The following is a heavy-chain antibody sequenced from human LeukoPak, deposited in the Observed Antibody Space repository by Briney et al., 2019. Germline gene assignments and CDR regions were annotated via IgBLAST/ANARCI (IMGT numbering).Heavy chain of an antibody. CDR2: IIPIFGTA. J-gene: IGHJ3*02. CDR1: GGTFSSYA. Sequence: SVKVSCKASGGTFSSYAISWVRQAPGQGLEWMGGIIPIFGTANYAQKFQGRVTITADESTSTAYMELSRLRSDDTAVYYCARARLDAFDIWGQGTMVTVSS. D-gene: IGHD2-21*02. CDR3: ARARLDAFDI. V-gene: IGHV1-69*13.